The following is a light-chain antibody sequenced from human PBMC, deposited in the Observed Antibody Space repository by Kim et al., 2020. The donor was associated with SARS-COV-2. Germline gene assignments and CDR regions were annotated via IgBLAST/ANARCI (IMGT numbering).Light chain of an antibody. J-gene: IGLJ1*01. V-gene: IGLV3-1*01. CDR2: QDS. CDR3: QAYDTNTDHYV. Sequence: PGQTDSIDCSGETLEDNFASWYQQKPGQATLLVIFQDSKRPSGIPDRFSASSSGNTATLTIGGAHAVDEADYYCQAYDTNTDHYVSGTGTKVTV. CDR1: TLEDNF.